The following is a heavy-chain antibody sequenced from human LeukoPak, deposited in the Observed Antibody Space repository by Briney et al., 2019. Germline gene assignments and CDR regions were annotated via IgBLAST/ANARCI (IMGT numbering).Heavy chain of an antibody. CDR3: ARDRPYSSSSLDY. J-gene: IGHJ4*02. V-gene: IGHV3-43*01. Sequence: GGSLRLSCAASGFTFDDYSMHWVRQAPGKGLEWASLISWDGGITYYADSVEGRFTISRDNSKNSLYLQMNSLRTEDTALYYCARDRPYSSSSLDYWGQGTLVTVSS. D-gene: IGHD6-13*01. CDR2: ISWDGGIT. CDR1: GFTFDDYS.